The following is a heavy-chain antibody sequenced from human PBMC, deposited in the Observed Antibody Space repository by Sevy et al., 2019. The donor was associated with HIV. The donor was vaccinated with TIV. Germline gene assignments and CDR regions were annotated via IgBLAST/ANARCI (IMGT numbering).Heavy chain of an antibody. D-gene: IGHD4-17*01. J-gene: IGHJ6*02. CDR3: AREGNDYGDNYYYYYGMDV. CDR2: IKQDGSEK. CDR1: GFTFSSYW. V-gene: IGHV3-7*01. Sequence: GGSLRLSCAASGFTFSSYWMSWVRQAPGKGLEWVANIKQDGSEKYYVDSVKGRFTISGNNAKNSLYLQMNSLRAEETAVYYCAREGNDYGDNYYYYYGMDVWGQGTTVTVSS.